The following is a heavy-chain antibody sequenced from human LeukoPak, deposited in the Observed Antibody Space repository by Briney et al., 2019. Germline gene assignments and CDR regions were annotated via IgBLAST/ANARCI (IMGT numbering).Heavy chain of an antibody. CDR1: GFTFSSYW. D-gene: IGHD3-10*01. V-gene: IGHV3-7*01. J-gene: IGHJ5*02. CDR3: ARVAGSGVGTPLIYNWFDP. Sequence: GGSLRLSCAASGFTFSSYWMSWVRQAPGKGLEWVANIKQDGSEKYYVDSVKGRFTISRDNAKNSLYLQMNSLRAEDTAVYYCARVAGSGVGTPLIYNWFDPWGQGTLVTVSS. CDR2: IKQDGSEK.